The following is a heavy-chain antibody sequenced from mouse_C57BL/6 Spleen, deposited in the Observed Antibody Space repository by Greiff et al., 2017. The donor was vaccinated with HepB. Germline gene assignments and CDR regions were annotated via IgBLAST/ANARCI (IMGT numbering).Heavy chain of an antibody. D-gene: IGHD2-3*01. CDR1: GYTFTSYW. J-gene: IGHJ3*01. CDR2: IYPGSGST. V-gene: IGHV1-55*01. Sequence: QVQLQQSGAELVKPGASVKMSCKASGYTFTSYWITWVKQRPGQGLEWIGDIYPGSGSTNYNEKFKSKATLTVDTSSSTAYMQLSSLTSEDSAVYYCARDDGYYEIWFAYWGQGTLVIVSA. CDR3: ARDDGYYEIWFAY.